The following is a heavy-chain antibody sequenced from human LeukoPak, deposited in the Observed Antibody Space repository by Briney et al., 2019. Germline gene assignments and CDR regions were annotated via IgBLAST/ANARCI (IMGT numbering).Heavy chain of an antibody. Sequence: GGSLRLSCAASGFTFSSYSMNWVRQAPGKGLEWVSYISSSSNTIYYADSVKGRFAISRDNAKNSLYLQMNSLRAEDTAVYYCARDSAAAGYDYYGMDVWSQGTTVTVSS. CDR3: ARDSAAAGYDYYGMDV. CDR2: ISSSSNTI. V-gene: IGHV3-48*04. CDR1: GFTFSSYS. J-gene: IGHJ6*02. D-gene: IGHD6-13*01.